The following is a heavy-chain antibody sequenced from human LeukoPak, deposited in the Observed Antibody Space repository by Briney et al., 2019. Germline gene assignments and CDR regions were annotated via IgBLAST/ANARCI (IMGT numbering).Heavy chain of an antibody. CDR3: ARGLGYYGSGNDY. V-gene: IGHV4-34*01. J-gene: IGHJ4*02. CDR2: INHSGGT. Sequence: SETLSLTCAVYGGSFSGYYWSWIRQPPGKGLEWSGEINHSGGTNYTPSLKSRVTISVDTSKNQFSLKLSSVTAADTAVYYCARGLGYYGSGNDYWGQGTLVTVSS. D-gene: IGHD3-10*01. CDR1: GGSFSGYY.